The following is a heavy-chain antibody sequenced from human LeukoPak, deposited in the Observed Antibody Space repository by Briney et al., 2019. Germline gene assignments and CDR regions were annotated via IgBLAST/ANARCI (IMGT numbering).Heavy chain of an antibody. Sequence: PGGSLRLSCAASGFTFSSYEMNWVRQAPGKGLEWVSYISSSGSTIYYADSVKGRFTISRDNAKNSLYLQMNSLRAEDTAVYYCAREDGYNWRYYYMDVWGKGTTVTISS. CDR1: GFTFSSYE. CDR2: ISSSGSTI. D-gene: IGHD5-24*01. V-gene: IGHV3-48*03. J-gene: IGHJ6*03. CDR3: AREDGYNWRYYYMDV.